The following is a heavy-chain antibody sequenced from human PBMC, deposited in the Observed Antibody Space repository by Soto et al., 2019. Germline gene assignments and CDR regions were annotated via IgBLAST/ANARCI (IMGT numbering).Heavy chain of an antibody. Sequence: SETLSLTCTVSGGSISSGGYYWSWIRQHTGKGLERIGYIYYSGSTYYNPSLKSRVTISVDTSKNQFSLKLSSVTAADPAVYYCPGDCVGGGPEGYYYCGRDFWGQGTTVTVSS. D-gene: IGHD2-15*01. J-gene: IGHJ6*02. CDR2: IYYSGST. CDR1: GGSISSGGYY. V-gene: IGHV4-31*03. CDR3: PGDCVGGGPEGYYYCGRDF.